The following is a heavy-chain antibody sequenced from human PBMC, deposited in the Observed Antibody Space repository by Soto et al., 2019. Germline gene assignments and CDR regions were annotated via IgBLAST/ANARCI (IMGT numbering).Heavy chain of an antibody. V-gene: IGHV4-39*01. CDR3: ARLIATRLYGMDV. Sequence: SETLSLTCTVSGGSISSSSYYWGWIRQPPGKGLEWIGSIYYSGSTYYNPSLKSRVTISVDTSKNQFSLKLSSVTAADTAVYYCARLIATRLYGMDVWGQGTTVTVSS. J-gene: IGHJ6*02. CDR1: GGSISSSSYY. CDR2: IYYSGST. D-gene: IGHD6-6*01.